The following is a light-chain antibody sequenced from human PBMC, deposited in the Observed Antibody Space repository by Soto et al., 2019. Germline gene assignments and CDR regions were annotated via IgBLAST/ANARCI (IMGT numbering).Light chain of an antibody. CDR3: YQYGSSPLYT. V-gene: IGKV3-20*01. CDR1: QSVSSSY. CDR2: GAS. J-gene: IGKJ2*01. Sequence: EIVLTQSPGTLSLSPGERATLSCRASQSVSSSYLAWYQQKPGQAPRLLIYGASGRATGIPDRFSGSGSGTDFTLTISRLEPEDVAVYYCYQYGSSPLYTFGQGTKLEIK.